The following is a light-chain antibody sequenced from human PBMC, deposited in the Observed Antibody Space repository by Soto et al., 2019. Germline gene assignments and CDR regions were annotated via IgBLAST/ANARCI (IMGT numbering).Light chain of an antibody. CDR2: AAS. CDR1: QGISNY. CDR3: QQLTSYPRST. J-gene: IGKJ5*01. V-gene: IGKV1-9*01. Sequence: SQLTQSPSFLSACVGGRVTITCRASQGISNYLAWYQQRPGKAPKLLIYAASTLQTGVPSRFSGSGSGTEFTLTISSLQPEDFATYHCQQLTSYPRSTFGQGTRLEIK.